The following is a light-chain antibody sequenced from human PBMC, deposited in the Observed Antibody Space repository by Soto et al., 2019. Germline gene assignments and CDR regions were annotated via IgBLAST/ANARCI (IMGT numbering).Light chain of an antibody. V-gene: IGKV1-12*01. J-gene: IGKJ4*01. CDR3: QQADSFPLT. Sequence: DIQMTQSPSSVSAFVGDRVTITCRASHDIDTWALWYQQKPGKAPILLIYDTSSLQSGVPSRFSGSGSGTDFTLTISNLQPEDSAIYYCQQADSFPLTFGGGTKVEIK. CDR2: DTS. CDR1: HDIDTW.